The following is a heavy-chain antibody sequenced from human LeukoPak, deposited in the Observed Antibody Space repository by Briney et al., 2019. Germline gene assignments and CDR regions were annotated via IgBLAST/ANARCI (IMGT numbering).Heavy chain of an antibody. D-gene: IGHD3-10*01. CDR2: IYYSGST. V-gene: IGHV4-39*07. Sequence: SETLSLTCTVSGGSISSSSYYWGWIRQPPGKGLEWIGSIYYSGSTYYNPSLKSRVTISVDTSKNQFSLKLSSVTAADTAVYYCARVRGNYYYYMDVWGKGTTVTVSS. CDR1: GGSISSSSYY. CDR3: ARVRGNYYYYMDV. J-gene: IGHJ6*03.